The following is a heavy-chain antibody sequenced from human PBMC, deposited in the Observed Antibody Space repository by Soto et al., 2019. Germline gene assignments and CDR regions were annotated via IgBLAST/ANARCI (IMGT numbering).Heavy chain of an antibody. J-gene: IGHJ3*02. Sequence: SLRLSCAASGFTFSDHYMDWVRQAPGKGLEWVARSRNKANSYTTEYAAPVKGRVTISRDDSKNSLYLQMNSLKTEDTAVYYCARGIAVAPGAFDIWGQGT. V-gene: IGHV3-72*01. D-gene: IGHD6-19*01. CDR1: GFTFSDHY. CDR2: SRNKANSYTT. CDR3: ARGIAVAPGAFDI.